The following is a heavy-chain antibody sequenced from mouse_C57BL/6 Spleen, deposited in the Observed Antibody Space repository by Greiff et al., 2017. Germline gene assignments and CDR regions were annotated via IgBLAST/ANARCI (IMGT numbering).Heavy chain of an antibody. D-gene: IGHD2-3*01. Sequence: VQLQQSGAELVKPGASVKLSCKASGYTFTDYWMQWVKQRPVQGLEWIGEIYPADSNTNYNQKFKGKATLTVDPSSTTAYMQLSSLTSEDSADYYCASADDGYSNEFGYWGQGTLVTVSA. CDR2: IYPADSNT. V-gene: IGHV1-50*01. CDR1: GYTFTDYW. J-gene: IGHJ3*01. CDR3: ASADDGYSNEFGY.